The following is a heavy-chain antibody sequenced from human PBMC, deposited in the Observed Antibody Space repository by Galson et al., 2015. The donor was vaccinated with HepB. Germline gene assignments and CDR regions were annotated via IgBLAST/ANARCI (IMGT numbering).Heavy chain of an antibody. V-gene: IGHV3-30-3*01. CDR1: GFTFSGYG. J-gene: IGHJ5*02. Sequence: SLRLSCAASGFTFSGYGLHWVRQAPGKGLEWVSFISYDGNNNSYIDSEKGRFTIFRDNSKSTVYLQMSSLRTEDTTIYYCARDQRANDFWSGYFWFDPWGQGTLVTVSS. CDR3: ARDQRANDFWSGYFWFDP. D-gene: IGHD3-3*01. CDR2: ISYDGNNN.